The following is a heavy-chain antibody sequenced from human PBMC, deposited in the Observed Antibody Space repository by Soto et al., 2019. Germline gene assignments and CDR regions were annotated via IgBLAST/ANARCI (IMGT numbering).Heavy chain of an antibody. J-gene: IGHJ4*02. CDR1: GFNFSSYA. D-gene: IGHD3-3*01. V-gene: IGHV3-23*01. CDR3: AKDLPTIFGVVPGLHY. Sequence: TGGSLRLSCAASGFNFSSYAMSLVRQAPGKGLEWVSAISGSGGSTYYADSVKGRFTISRDKSKNTLYLQMNSLRAEDTAVYFCAKDLPTIFGVVPGLHYWGQGTLVPVSS. CDR2: ISGSGGST.